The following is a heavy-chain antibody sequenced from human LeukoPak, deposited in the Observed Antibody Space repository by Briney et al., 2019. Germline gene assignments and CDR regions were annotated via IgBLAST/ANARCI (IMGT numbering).Heavy chain of an antibody. CDR2: INPNSGGT. CDR3: SRALRPLYCSSTSCYNKGGFDP. V-gene: IGHV1-2*02. Sequence: GASVKVSCKASGYTFTGYYMHWVRQAPGQRLEWMGWINPNSGGTNYAQKFQGRVNMTRDTSISTAYMELSRLRSDDQAVYYCSRALRPLYCSSTSCYNKGGFDPWGQGTLVTVSS. D-gene: IGHD2-2*02. CDR1: GYTFTGYY. J-gene: IGHJ5*02.